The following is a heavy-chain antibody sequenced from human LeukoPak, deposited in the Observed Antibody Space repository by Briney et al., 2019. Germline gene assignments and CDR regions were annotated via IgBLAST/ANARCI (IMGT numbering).Heavy chain of an antibody. CDR3: ARGYYYDSSGYYRREGFDY. CDR2: IWYDGSNK. J-gene: IGHJ4*02. CDR1: GFTFSSYG. Sequence: GGSLRLSCAASGFTFSSYGMHWVRQAPGKGLEWVAVIWYDGSNKYYADSVKGRFTISRDNSKNTLYLQMNSLRAEDTAVYHCARGYYYDSSGYYRREGFDYWGQGTLVTVSS. D-gene: IGHD3-22*01. V-gene: IGHV3-33*01.